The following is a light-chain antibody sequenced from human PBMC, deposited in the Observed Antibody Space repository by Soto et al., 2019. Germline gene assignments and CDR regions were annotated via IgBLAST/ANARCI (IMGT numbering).Light chain of an antibody. CDR2: DAS. Sequence: EIVLTQSPATLSLSPGERATLSCGASQSLSSSYLAWYQQKPGLAPRLLIYDASSRATAIPDRFSGSGSGTDFTLTISRLEPEDFAVYYCQQYGSSLYTFGQGTKLEIK. V-gene: IGKV3D-20*01. J-gene: IGKJ2*01. CDR3: QQYGSSLYT. CDR1: QSLSSSY.